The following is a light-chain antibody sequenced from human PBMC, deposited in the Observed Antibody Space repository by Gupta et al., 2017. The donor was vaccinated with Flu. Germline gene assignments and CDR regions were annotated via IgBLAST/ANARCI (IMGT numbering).Light chain of an antibody. J-gene: IGLJ1*01. V-gene: IGLV5-45*03. CDR3: MIWHSSAYV. CDR2: YKSDSDK. CDR1: SGINVGTYR. Sequence: QAVLTQPSSLSASPGASASLTCTLRSGINVGTYRIYWYQQKPGSPPQYLLRYKSDSDKQQGSGVPSRFSGSKDASANAGILLISGLQSEDVADYYCMIWHSSAYVFGTGTKITVL.